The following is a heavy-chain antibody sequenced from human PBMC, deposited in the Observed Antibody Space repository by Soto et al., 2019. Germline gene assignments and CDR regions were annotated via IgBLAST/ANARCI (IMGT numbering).Heavy chain of an antibody. Sequence: QVQLVQSGAEVKKPESSVKVSCKAPGGTFSTYAISWVRQAPGQGLEWMGGIIPMFGTANYAQRFQDRVTITADESTNTVYMELSSLRSEDTAVDFCASGIHLWLRRINNGYSGWGQGTLVTVSS. CDR1: GGTFSTYA. D-gene: IGHD5-12*01. V-gene: IGHV1-69*12. J-gene: IGHJ4*02. CDR3: ASGIHLWLRRINNGYSG. CDR2: IIPMFGTA.